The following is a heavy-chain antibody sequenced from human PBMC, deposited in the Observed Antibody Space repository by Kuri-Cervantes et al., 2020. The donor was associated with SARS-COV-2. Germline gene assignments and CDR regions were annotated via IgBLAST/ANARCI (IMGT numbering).Heavy chain of an antibody. CDR1: GFTVSSNY. D-gene: IGHD7-27*01. CDR2: IKQDGSEK. J-gene: IGHJ3*02. V-gene: IGHV3-7*01. Sequence: GESLKISCAASGFTVSSNYMSWVRQAPGKGLEWVANIKQDGSEKYYVDSVKGRFTISRDNAKNSLYLQMNSLRAEDTAVYYCARDDHDWGEGGAFDIWGQGTIVTVSS. CDR3: ARDDHDWGEGGAFDI.